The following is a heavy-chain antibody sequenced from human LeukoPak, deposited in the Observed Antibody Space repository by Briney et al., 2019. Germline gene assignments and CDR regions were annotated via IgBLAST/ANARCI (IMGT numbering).Heavy chain of an antibody. CDR2: IIPIFGTA. Sequence: GSSVKVSCKASGGTFSSYAISWVRQAPGQGLEWMGGIIPIFGTANYAQKFQGRVTITADESTSTAYMELSSLRSEDTAVFYCAIHEYSSSWCTPYYYYGMDVWGQGTTVTVSS. V-gene: IGHV1-69*01. J-gene: IGHJ6*02. CDR1: GGTFSSYA. D-gene: IGHD6-13*01. CDR3: AIHEYSSSWCTPYYYYGMDV.